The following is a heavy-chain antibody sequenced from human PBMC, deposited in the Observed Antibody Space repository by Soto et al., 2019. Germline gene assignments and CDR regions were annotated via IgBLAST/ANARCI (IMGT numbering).Heavy chain of an antibody. Sequence: TETLSLTCTVSSGSINSFYWSWIRQPAGKGLEWIGRIHSSGTTNYNPSLKSRVTMSVDTSRNQFSLKLTSVTAADTAVYYCARDRIIGTSYSDYWGQGVLVTVSS. D-gene: IGHD1-7*01. J-gene: IGHJ4*02. CDR3: ARDRIIGTSYSDY. CDR2: IHSSGTT. CDR1: SGSINSFY. V-gene: IGHV4-4*07.